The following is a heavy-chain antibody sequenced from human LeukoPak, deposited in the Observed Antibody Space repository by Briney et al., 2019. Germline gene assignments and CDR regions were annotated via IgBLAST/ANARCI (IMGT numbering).Heavy chain of an antibody. V-gene: IGHV5-51*01. CDR1: GYSFSIYW. CDR3: ARRQMTTAYFEY. CDR2: IYPGDSDT. J-gene: IGHJ4*02. Sequence: GESLKISCKASGYSFSIYWIGWVRQMPGKGLEWMGIIYPGDSDTRYSPSFQGQVTISADKSISTAYLQWSSLKASDTAMYYCARRQMTTAYFEYWGQGTLVTVSS. D-gene: IGHD4-11*01.